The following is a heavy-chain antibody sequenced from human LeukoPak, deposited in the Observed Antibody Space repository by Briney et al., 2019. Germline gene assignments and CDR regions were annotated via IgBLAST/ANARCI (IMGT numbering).Heavy chain of an antibody. CDR3: ARDPVVTASPPYYYMDV. CDR1: GYTFTGYY. CDR2: INPNSGGT. J-gene: IGHJ6*03. V-gene: IGHV1-2*02. Sequence: ASVKVSCKASGYTFTGYYMHWVRQAPGQGLEWMGWINPNSGGTNYAQKFQGRVTMTRDTSISTAYMELSRLRSDDTAVYYCARDPVVTASPPYYYMDVWGKGTTVTVSS. D-gene: IGHD2-21*02.